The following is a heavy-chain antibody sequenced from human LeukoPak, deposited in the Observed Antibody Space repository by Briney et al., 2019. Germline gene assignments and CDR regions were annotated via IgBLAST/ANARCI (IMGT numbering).Heavy chain of an antibody. CDR2: IYYSGST. CDR3: ARDSRYSDTSGYYYSHYYMDV. D-gene: IGHD3-22*01. CDR1: GGSISSSSYY. J-gene: IGHJ6*03. Sequence: PSETLSLTCTVSGGSISSSSYYWGWIRQPRGKGLEGIGSIYYSGSTYCNPSLKSRVTISGDTSHNQLSLKLSSVTAADTAVYYCARDSRYSDTSGYYYSHYYMDVRGKGTTVTVSS. V-gene: IGHV4-39*07.